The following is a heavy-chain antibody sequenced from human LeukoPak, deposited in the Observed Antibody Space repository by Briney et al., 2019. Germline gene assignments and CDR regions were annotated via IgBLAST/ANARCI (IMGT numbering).Heavy chain of an antibody. J-gene: IGHJ1*01. D-gene: IGHD3-22*01. Sequence: SVKVSCKASGGTFSSYTISWVRQAPGQGLEWMGRIIPILGIANYAQKFQGRVTITADNSTSTAYMELSSLRSEDTAVYYCARGSAYYYDSSGYYYGYFQHWGQGTLVTVSS. CDR2: IIPILGIA. CDR3: ARGSAYYYDSSGYYYGYFQH. CDR1: GGTFSSYT. V-gene: IGHV1-69*02.